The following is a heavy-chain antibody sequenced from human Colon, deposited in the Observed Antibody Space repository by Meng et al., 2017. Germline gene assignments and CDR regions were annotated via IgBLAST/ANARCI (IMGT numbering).Heavy chain of an antibody. J-gene: IGHJ4*02. V-gene: IGHV4-61*01. CDR3: ARDRVPGKY. CDR2: IYYSGTT. CDR1: GGSVSSGTYY. Sequence: QLKLQESGPGLVRPSETLSLTCTVSGGSVSSGTYYWSWIRQPPGKGLEWIGCIYYSGTTNYNPSLKSRVTISVDTSKNQFSLKLSSVTPADTAVYFCARDRVPGKYWGQGTLVTVSS. D-gene: IGHD1-14*01.